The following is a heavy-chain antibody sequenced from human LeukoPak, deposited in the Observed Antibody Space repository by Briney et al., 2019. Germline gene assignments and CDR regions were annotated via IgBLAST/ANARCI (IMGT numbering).Heavy chain of an antibody. D-gene: IGHD1-26*01. V-gene: IGHV1-18*01. CDR2: ITVYNGKT. CDR3: ARGGQERDFGY. J-gene: IGHJ4*02. Sequence: ASVSVCCKPAGYIFTNYVISWVREAPGQGLEWMGWITVYNGKTNYAQALQGRVTMTTDTSTSTAYMELRSLRSDDTAVYYCARGGQERDFGYWGQGTLVTVSS. CDR1: GYIFTNYV.